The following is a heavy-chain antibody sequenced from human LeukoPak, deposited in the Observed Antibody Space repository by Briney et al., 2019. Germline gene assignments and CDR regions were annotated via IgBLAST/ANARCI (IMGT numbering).Heavy chain of an antibody. CDR3: GRSPRSSWYRKLMVYFDY. V-gene: IGHV4-34*01. CDR2: INHSGST. CDR1: GGSFSGYY. J-gene: IGHJ4*02. D-gene: IGHD6-13*01. Sequence: PSETLSLTCAVYGGSFSGYYWSWIRQPPGKGLEWIGEINHSGSTNYNPSLKSRVTISVDTSKNQFSLKLSSVTAADTAVYYCGRSPRSSWYRKLMVYFDYWGQGTLVSVSS.